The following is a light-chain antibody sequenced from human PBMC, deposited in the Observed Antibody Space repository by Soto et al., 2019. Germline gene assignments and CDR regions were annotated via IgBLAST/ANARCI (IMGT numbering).Light chain of an antibody. J-gene: IGKJ1*01. Sequence: EIVLSQSPGTLSLSPGERATLSCRASQSVTNSFLALYQQKPGQAPRLLIYGASRRATGIPDRFTGSGSGTDFTLTISRLEPEDFAVYYCQQYGSLPWTFGQGTKVDIK. CDR2: GAS. CDR1: QSVTNSF. V-gene: IGKV3-20*01. CDR3: QQYGSLPWT.